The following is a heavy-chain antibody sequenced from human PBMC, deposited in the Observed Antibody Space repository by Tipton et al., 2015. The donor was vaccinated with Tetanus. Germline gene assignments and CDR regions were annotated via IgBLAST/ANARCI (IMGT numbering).Heavy chain of an antibody. CDR3: AKDHFRDAFDI. V-gene: IGHV3-7*01. J-gene: IGHJ3*02. CDR2: IKQDGGEK. CDR1: GFTFNTYW. Sequence: SLRLSCAASGFTFNTYWMTWVRQVPGKGLEWVANIKQDGGEKYCVDSVKGRFTISRDNARNSLYLQMNSLRAEDTAVYYCAKDHFRDAFDIWGQGTMVTVSS. D-gene: IGHD3-3*02.